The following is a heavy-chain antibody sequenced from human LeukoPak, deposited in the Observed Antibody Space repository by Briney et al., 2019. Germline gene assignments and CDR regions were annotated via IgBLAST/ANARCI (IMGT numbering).Heavy chain of an antibody. CDR2: INAGNGNT. J-gene: IGHJ4*02. V-gene: IGHV1-3*01. CDR3: ARGYYYDSGGHGRFDY. D-gene: IGHD3-22*01. CDR1: GYTFTSYA. Sequence: ASVKVSCKASGYTFTSYAMHWVRQAPGQRLEWMGWINAGNGNTKYSQKFQGRVTITRDTSASTAYMELSSLRSEDTAVYYCARGYYYDSGGHGRFDYWGQGTLVTVSS.